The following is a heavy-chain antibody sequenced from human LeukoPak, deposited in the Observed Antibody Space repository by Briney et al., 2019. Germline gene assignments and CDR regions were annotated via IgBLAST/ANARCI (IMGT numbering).Heavy chain of an antibody. V-gene: IGHV3-15*05. CDR3: AKERSRWELLLFYFDY. CDR1: GFTFSNAW. Sequence: GGSLRLSCAASGFTFSNAWMSWVRQAPGKGLEWVGRIKSKTDGGTTDYAAPVKGRFTISRDDSKNTLYLQMNSLRTEDTALYYCAKERSRWELLLFYFDYWGQGTLVTVSS. CDR2: IKSKTDGGTT. J-gene: IGHJ4*01. D-gene: IGHD1-26*01.